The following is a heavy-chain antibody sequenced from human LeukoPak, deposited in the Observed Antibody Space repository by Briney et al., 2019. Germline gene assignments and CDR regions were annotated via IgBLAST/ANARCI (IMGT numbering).Heavy chain of an antibody. J-gene: IGHJ4*02. D-gene: IGHD2-8*01. CDR1: GGSISSYY. CDR3: ARVGRYCPNGVRYGGFYFDY. CDR2: IYYSGST. Sequence: SETLSLTCTVSGGSISSYYWSWIRQPPGKGLEWIGYIYYSGSTNYNASLKSRVTISIDTSKNQFSLNLNSVTAADTAVYYCARVGRYCPNGVRYGGFYFDYWGQGTLVTVSS. V-gene: IGHV4-59*01.